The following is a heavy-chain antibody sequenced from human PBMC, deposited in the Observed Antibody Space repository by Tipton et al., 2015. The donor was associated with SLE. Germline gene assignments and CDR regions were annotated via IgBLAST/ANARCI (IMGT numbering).Heavy chain of an antibody. CDR1: GGSINIRNYY. CDR2: IYYSGST. CDR3: SRGVGRAKWYNRYYMDV. J-gene: IGHJ6*03. D-gene: IGHD1-1*01. Sequence: TLSLTCIVSGGSINIRNYYWGWIRQPPGKGLEWIGCIYYSGSTNYNPSLNSRVTLSVDMSKNQFSLKLSSVTAADTAVYYCSRGVGRAKWYNRYYMDVWGKGTTVIVSS. V-gene: IGHV4-61*05.